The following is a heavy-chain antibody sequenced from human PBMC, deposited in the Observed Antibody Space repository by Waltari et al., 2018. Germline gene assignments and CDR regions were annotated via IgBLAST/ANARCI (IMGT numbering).Heavy chain of an antibody. CDR2: IYTSGST. D-gene: IGHD3-22*01. V-gene: IGHV4-4*07. CDR3: AREGRRYYYDSSGYLNWYFDL. J-gene: IGHJ2*01. CDR1: GGSISSYY. Sequence: QVQLQESGPGLVKPSETLSLTCTVSGGSISSYYWTWIRQPAGTGLEGIGRIYTSGSTNYNPTLKGRVTMSVDTSKNQFSLELSSVTAADTAVYYCAREGRRYYYDSSGYLNWYFDLWGRGTLVTVSS.